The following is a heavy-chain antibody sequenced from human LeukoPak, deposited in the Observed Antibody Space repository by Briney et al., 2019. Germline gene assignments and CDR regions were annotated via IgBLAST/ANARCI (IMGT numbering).Heavy chain of an antibody. D-gene: IGHD7-27*01. V-gene: IGHV3-48*01. CDR1: GFTFSSYS. CDR2: ISSSSSTI. J-gene: IGHJ4*02. Sequence: GGSLRLSCAAPGFTFSSYSMNWVRQAPGKGLEWVSYISSSSSTIYYADSVKGRFTISRDNAKNSLYLQMNSLRAEDTAVYYCARDLLGSAFDYWGQGTLVTVSS. CDR3: ARDLLGSAFDY.